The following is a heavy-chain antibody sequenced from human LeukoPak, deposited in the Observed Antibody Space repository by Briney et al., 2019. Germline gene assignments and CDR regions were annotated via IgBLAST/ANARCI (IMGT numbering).Heavy chain of an antibody. CDR2: IKQDGSEK. J-gene: IGHJ4*02. CDR3: ARDQTVLRFLEWFDY. CDR1: GFTFSSYW. V-gene: IGHV3-7*01. D-gene: IGHD3-3*01. Sequence: PGGSLRLSCAASGFTFSSYWMSWFRQAPGNGLEWVANIKQDGSEKYYVDSVKGRFTISRDNAKNSLYLQMNSLRAEDTAVYYCARDQTVLRFLEWFDYWGQGTLVTVSS.